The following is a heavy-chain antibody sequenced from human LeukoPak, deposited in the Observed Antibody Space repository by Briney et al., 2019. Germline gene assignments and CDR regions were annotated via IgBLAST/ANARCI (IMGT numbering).Heavy chain of an antibody. CDR3: ARHIAMGLGSGWYARQYYFDY. CDR2: INHSGST. D-gene: IGHD6-19*01. V-gene: IGHV4-34*01. CDR1: GGSFSGYY. Sequence: PSETLSLTCAVYGGSFSGYYWSWIRQPPGKGLEWIGEINHSGSTNYNPSLKSRVTISVDTSKNQFSLKLSSVTAADTAVYYCARHIAMGLGSGWYARQYYFDYWGQGTLVTVSS. J-gene: IGHJ4*02.